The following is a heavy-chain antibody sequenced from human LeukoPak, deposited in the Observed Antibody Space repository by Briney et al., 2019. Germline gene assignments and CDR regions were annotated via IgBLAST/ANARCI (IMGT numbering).Heavy chain of an antibody. D-gene: IGHD6-6*01. V-gene: IGHV1-2*02. J-gene: IGHJ4*02. CDR2: INPNSGGT. CDR3: AKGGQLAPPYYFDY. Sequence: ASVKVSCKASGYTFTGYYMHWVQQAPGQGLEWMGWINPNSGGTNYAQKFQGRVTMTRDTSISTAYMELSRLRSDDTAVYYCAKGGQLAPPYYFDYWGQGTLVTVSS. CDR1: GYTFTGYY.